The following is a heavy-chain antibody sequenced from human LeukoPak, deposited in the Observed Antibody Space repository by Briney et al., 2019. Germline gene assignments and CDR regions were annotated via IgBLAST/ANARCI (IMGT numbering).Heavy chain of an antibody. J-gene: IGHJ5*02. Sequence: GRSLRLSCAASGFTFSSYWMHWVRQAPGKGLVWVSRISDDGNTTGYAESVKGRFAISRDNAKNILYLQMNSLRAEDTAVYYCARGLALWGQGTLVTVSS. CDR3: ARGLAL. CDR2: ISDDGNTT. CDR1: GFTFSSYW. V-gene: IGHV3-74*01.